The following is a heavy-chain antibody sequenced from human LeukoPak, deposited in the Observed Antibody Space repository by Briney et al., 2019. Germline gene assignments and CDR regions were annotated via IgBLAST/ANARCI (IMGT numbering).Heavy chain of an antibody. D-gene: IGHD3-9*01. Sequence: SETLSLTCTVSGGSTSSYYWSWIRQPPGKGLEWIGYIYYSGSTNYNPSLKSRVTISVDTSKNQFSLKLSSVTAADTAVYYCARQGKYYDILTGFRASDAFDIWGQGTMVTVSS. CDR2: IYYSGST. V-gene: IGHV4-59*08. J-gene: IGHJ3*02. CDR1: GGSTSSYY. CDR3: ARQGKYYDILTGFRASDAFDI.